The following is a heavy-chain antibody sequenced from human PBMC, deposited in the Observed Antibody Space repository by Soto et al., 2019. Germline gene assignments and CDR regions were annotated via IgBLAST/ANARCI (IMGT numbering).Heavy chain of an antibody. CDR1: GGRVKSGSHH. D-gene: IGHD5-18*01. CDR3: ARDQGYSYGGRYFDY. CDR2: IYYSGST. V-gene: IGHV4-61*01. J-gene: IGHJ4*02. Sequence: QVQLQESGPGLVKPSDTLSLTCTVSGGRVKSGSHHGLWLPQPRGEGVEWIGYIYYSGSTNYNPSLKSRVTISVDTSKNQFSLKLSSVTAADTAVYYCARDQGYSYGGRYFDYWGQGTLVTVSS.